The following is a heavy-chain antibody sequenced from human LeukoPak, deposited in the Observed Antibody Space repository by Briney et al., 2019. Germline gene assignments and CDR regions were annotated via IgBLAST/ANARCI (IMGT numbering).Heavy chain of an antibody. CDR2: ISAYNGNT. Sequence: ASVTVSCKASGYTFTSYGISWVRQAPGQGLEWMGWISAYNGNTNYEQKLQGRVTMTTDTSTSTDYMELRSLRSDDTAVYYCARSHAGHDDYWGQGTLVTVSS. CDR3: ARSHAGHDDY. V-gene: IGHV1-18*01. J-gene: IGHJ4*02. CDR1: GYTFTSYG.